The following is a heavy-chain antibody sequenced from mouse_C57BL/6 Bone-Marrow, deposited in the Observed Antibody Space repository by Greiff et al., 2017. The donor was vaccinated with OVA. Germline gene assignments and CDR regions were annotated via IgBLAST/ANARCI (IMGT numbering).Heavy chain of an antibody. D-gene: IGHD2-1*01. CDR2: IYPGSGST. V-gene: IGHV1-55*01. J-gene: IGHJ4*01. CDR1: GYTFTSYW. Sequence: VQLQQPGAELVKPGASVKMSCKASGYTFTSYWITWVKQRPGQGLEWIGDIYPGSGSTNYNEKFKSKATLTADTSSSTAYMQLSSLTSEDSAVYYCARGGIYYGNYGDYWGQGTSVTVSS. CDR3: ARGGIYYGNYGDY.